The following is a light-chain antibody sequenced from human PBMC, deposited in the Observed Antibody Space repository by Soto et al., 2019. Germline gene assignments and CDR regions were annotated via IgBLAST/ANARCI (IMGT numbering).Light chain of an antibody. V-gene: IGKV3-20*01. CDR3: QQYGSSPFIT. CDR1: QSVSYY. Sequence: EIVLTQSPGTLSLSPGERATLSCRASQSVSYYLAWYQQKPGQAPRLLIYDASSRATGVPDRFSGSGSGTDFTLTISSLQSEDFAVYYCQQYGSSPFITFGQGTRLEI. J-gene: IGKJ5*01. CDR2: DAS.